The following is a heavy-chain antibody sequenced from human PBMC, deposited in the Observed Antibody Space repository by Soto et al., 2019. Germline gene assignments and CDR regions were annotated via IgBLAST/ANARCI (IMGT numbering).Heavy chain of an antibody. CDR3: ARDLVNGGNSRDAFDI. J-gene: IGHJ3*02. CDR1: GGSISSGGYS. V-gene: IGHV4-30-2*01. CDR2: IYHSGST. D-gene: IGHD2-21*02. Sequence: PSETLSLTCAVSGGSISSGGYSWSWIRQPPGKGLEWIGYIYHSGSTNYNPSLKSRVTISVDRSKNQFSLKLSSVTAADTAVYYCARDLVNGGNSRDAFDIWGQGTMVTVSS.